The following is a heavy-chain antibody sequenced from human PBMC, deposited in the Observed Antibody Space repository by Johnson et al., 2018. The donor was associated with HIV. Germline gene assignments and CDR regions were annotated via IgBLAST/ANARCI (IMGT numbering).Heavy chain of an antibody. CDR1: GFTFSNAW. Sequence: VQLVESGGGLVNPGGSLTLSCAASGFTFSNAWMSWVRQAPGKGLEWVGQIKSRTDGGTTDYGAPVKGRFTISRDNSKNTLYLQMNTLRPEDTAMYYCARGSRYTFDNDDVHLLHAFDIWGQGTMVTVSS. D-gene: IGHD3-16*01. V-gene: IGHV3-15*01. CDR2: IKSRTDGGTT. J-gene: IGHJ3*02. CDR3: ARGSRYTFDNDDVHLLHAFDI.